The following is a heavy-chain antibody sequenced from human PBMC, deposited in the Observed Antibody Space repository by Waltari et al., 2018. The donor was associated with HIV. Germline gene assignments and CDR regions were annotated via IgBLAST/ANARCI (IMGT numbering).Heavy chain of an antibody. Sequence: EVQLVESGGGLIQPGGSLRLSCAASGFSFSAYSMNWVRQASGKGLEWLAEISSGSSNIYYADSVKGRFTISRDNANTSLYLQMNSLRAEDTAVYYCARVGDRTYAMDVWGQGTTVTVSS. CDR2: ISSGSSNI. CDR1: GFSFSAYS. V-gene: IGHV3-48*04. CDR3: ARVGDRTYAMDV. D-gene: IGHD2-21*02. J-gene: IGHJ6*02.